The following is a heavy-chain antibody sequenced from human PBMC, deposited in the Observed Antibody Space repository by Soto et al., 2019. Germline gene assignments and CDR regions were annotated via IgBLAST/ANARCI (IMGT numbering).Heavy chain of an antibody. CDR2: INTGNGNT. CDR3: ARSRVRGGYYFDY. J-gene: IGHJ4*02. V-gene: IGHV1-3*04. Sequence: QVQVVQSGAEVKKPGASVTVSCKASGYTFTTYAIHWVRQAPGQSLEWMGWINTGNGNTYYSQKMQARVTITRDTSASTAYMELSRLRSEDTAVYYCARSRVRGGYYFDYWGQGALVTVSS. D-gene: IGHD3-16*01. CDR1: GYTFTTYA.